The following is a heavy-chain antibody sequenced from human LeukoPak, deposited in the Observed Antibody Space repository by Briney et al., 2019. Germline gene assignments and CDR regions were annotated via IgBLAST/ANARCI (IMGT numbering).Heavy chain of an antibody. V-gene: IGHV4-39*01. Sequence: SETLSLTCTVSGGSISSSSYYWGWIRQPPGKGLEWIGSIYYSGSTYYTPSLKRRVTISVDTSKNQFSLKLSSVTAADTAVYYCARHDGARPDAFDIWGQGTMVTVSS. CDR3: ARHDGARPDAFDI. D-gene: IGHD4-17*01. J-gene: IGHJ3*02. CDR1: GGSISSSSYY. CDR2: IYYSGST.